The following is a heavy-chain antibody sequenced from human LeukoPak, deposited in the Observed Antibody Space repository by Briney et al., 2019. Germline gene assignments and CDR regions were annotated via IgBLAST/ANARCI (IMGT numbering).Heavy chain of an antibody. CDR2: LNPSDGDT. V-gene: IGHV1-46*03. CDR1: GHTFTSNF. CDR3: AGETDAFGY. J-gene: IGHJ4*02. Sequence: ASVTVSCKASGHTFTSNFVHWVRQAPGQGLEWMAVLNPSDGDTTYAQKFQGRITMTRDTSTGTVYMELSSLRSEDTAVYYCAGETDAFGYWGQGTLVTVSS.